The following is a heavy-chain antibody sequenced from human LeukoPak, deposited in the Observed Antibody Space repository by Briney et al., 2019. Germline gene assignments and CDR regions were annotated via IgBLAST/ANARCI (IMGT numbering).Heavy chain of an antibody. V-gene: IGHV1-46*01. D-gene: IGHD2-2*01. Sequence: GASVKVSCKASGYTFTSYYMHWVRQAPGQGLEWMGLINPSGGSTSYAQKFQGRVTMTRDTSTSTVYMELSSLRSEDTAVYYCARPYCSSTSCSFFEYWGQGTLVTVSS. CDR3: ARPYCSSTSCSFFEY. J-gene: IGHJ4*02. CDR2: INPSGGST. CDR1: GYTFTSYY.